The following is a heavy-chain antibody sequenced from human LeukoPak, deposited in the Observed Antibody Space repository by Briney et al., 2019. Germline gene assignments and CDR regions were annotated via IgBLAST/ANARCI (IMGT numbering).Heavy chain of an antibody. CDR1: GGSISSYY. D-gene: IGHD3-22*01. J-gene: IGHJ4*02. Sequence: SETLSLTCTASGGSISSYYWSWIRQPPGKGLEWIGYVYHSGSTNYNPSLKGRVIMSVDTSKNQFSLKVTSVTPADTAVYYCARDIYYEGSGYTFDYWGQGTLVTVSS. V-gene: IGHV4-59*01. CDR2: VYHSGST. CDR3: ARDIYYEGSGYTFDY.